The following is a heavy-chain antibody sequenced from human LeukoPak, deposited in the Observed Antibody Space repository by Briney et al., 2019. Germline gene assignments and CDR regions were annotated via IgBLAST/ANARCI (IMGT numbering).Heavy chain of an antibody. CDR1: GGTFSSYA. V-gene: IGHV1-69*13. CDR3: AGEGYQLLLQSSWFDP. D-gene: IGHD2-2*01. CDR2: IIPIFGTA. Sequence: ASVKVSCKASGGTFSSYAISWVRQAPGQGLEWMGGIIPIFGTANYAQKFQGRVTITADESTSTAYMELSSLRSEDTAVYYCAGEGYQLLLQSSWFDPWGQGTLVTVSS. J-gene: IGHJ5*02.